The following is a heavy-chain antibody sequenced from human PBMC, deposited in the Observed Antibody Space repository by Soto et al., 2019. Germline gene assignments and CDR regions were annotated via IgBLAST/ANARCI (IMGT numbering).Heavy chain of an antibody. D-gene: IGHD5-12*01. J-gene: IGHJ4*02. V-gene: IGHV5-51*03. CDR2: IYPDDSDA. CDR1: GYNFTSHW. Sequence: EVQLEQSGAEVKKPGESLKISCKGFGYNFTSHWIGWVRQMPGNGLEWMGLIYPDDSDARYSPSFQGQVTISADKSIDTAYLQWSGRKASDTATYYCARGAIVSTATNFFDQWGQGTLVTVSA. CDR3: ARGAIVSTATNFFDQ.